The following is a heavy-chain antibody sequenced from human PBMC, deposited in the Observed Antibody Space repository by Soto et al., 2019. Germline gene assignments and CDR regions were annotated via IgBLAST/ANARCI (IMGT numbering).Heavy chain of an antibody. V-gene: IGHV4-30-4*01. CDR3: AREYYPALTGYPRIDY. CDR1: GGSISSADYF. CDR2: IYFTGRT. Sequence: PSGTLSLTCTVSGGSISSADYFWSWILQPSGKDLEWIGYIYFTGRTSYNPSLKSRVTISLDTSKNQFSLKLTSVTAADTAVYYCAREYYPALTGYPRIDYWGQGTLVTVSS. J-gene: IGHJ4*02. D-gene: IGHD3-9*01.